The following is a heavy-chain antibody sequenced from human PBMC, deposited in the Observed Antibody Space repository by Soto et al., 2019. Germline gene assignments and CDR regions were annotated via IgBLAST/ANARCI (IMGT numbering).Heavy chain of an antibody. CDR1: GGSISSSSYY. Sequence: SETLSLTCTVSGGSISSSSYYWGWIRQPPGKGLEWIGSIYYSGSTYYNPSLKSRVTISVDTSKNQFSLKLSSVTAADTAVYYCASPGFEYSSSRNWFDPWGQGTLVTVSS. V-gene: IGHV4-39*01. J-gene: IGHJ5*02. D-gene: IGHD6-6*01. CDR2: IYYSGST. CDR3: ASPGFEYSSSRNWFDP.